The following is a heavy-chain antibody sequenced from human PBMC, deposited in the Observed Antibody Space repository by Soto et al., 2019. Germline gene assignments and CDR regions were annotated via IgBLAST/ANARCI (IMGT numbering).Heavy chain of an antibody. J-gene: IGHJ4*02. Sequence: SETLSLTCAVYGGSFSGYYWSWIRQPPGKGLEWIGEINHSGSTNYNPSLKSRVTISVDTSKSQFSLKLSSVTAADTAVYYCARGGAPGPTYCYGSGSSGLDYWGQGTLVTVSS. D-gene: IGHD3-10*01. CDR2: INHSGST. CDR1: GGSFSGYY. V-gene: IGHV4-34*01. CDR3: ARGGAPGPTYCYGSGSSGLDY.